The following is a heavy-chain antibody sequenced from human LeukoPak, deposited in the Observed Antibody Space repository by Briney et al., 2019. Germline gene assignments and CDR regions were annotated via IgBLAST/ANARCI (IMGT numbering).Heavy chain of an antibody. J-gene: IGHJ4*02. D-gene: IGHD4-17*01. CDR2: IYYSGST. Sequence: SETLSLTCTVSGGSISSYYWSWIRQPPGKGLEWIGYIYYSGSTNYNPSLKSRVTISVDTSKNQFSLKLSSVTAEDTAVYYCGDTGTSGEIDYWGQGTLVTVSS. CDR1: GGSISSYY. CDR3: GDTGTSGEIDY. V-gene: IGHV4-59*01.